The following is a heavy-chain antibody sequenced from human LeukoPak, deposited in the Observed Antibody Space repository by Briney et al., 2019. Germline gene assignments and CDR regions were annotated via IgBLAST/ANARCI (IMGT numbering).Heavy chain of an antibody. J-gene: IGHJ4*02. CDR2: IWYDGSND. D-gene: IGHD5-12*01. V-gene: IGHV3-30*02. CDR3: AKEGYSGYGTFDS. Sequence: GGSLRLSCAASRFTFSGHGMHWVRQAPGKGLEWVAFIWYDGSNDYYVDSVKGRFTISRDNSKNTLYLQMNSLRAEDTAVYYCAKEGYSGYGTFDSWGQGTLVTVSS. CDR1: RFTFSGHG.